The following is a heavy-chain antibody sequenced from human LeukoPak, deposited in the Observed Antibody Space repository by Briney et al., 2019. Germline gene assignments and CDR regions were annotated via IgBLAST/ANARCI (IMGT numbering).Heavy chain of an antibody. CDR1: GYTFTGYY. CDR2: INPNSGDT. Sequence: SVKLSCKASGYTFTGYYMHWVRQAPGQGLEYMGLINPNSGDTNHAQNFQGRVTFTRYTSISTPYMELSSLRSDDSALYYCAGEYCSGGTCRQGFDYWGQGTLVTVSS. D-gene: IGHD2-15*01. J-gene: IGHJ4*02. CDR3: AGEYCSGGTCRQGFDY. V-gene: IGHV1-2*02.